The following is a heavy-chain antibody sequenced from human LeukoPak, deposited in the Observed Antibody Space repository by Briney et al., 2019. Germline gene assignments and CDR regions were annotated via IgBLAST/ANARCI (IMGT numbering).Heavy chain of an antibody. CDR3: ARSISGTRSKFDC. CDR2: IYYGGRT. Sequence: SSETLSPTCTVSGGSISSYYWSWIRQPPGKGLDWIGYIYYGGRTNYNPSLKSRATMSIDTAKNQFSLNLTSVTAADTAVYYCARSISGTRSKFDCWGQGTLVTVSS. V-gene: IGHV4-59*08. D-gene: IGHD1/OR15-1a*01. J-gene: IGHJ5*01. CDR1: GGSISSYY.